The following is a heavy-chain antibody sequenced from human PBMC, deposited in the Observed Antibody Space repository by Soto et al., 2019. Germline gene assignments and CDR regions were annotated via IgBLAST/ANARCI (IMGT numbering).Heavy chain of an antibody. Sequence: QVQLQQWGAGLLKPSETLSLTCAVYGGSFSGYYWTWIRQTPGKGLEWIGEIHHSGRTNYNPSLKSRVSISANPSKTQFSLNLTSVTAADTAVYYCARGECSSNYCFTRWALDIWGQGTVVTVSS. CDR1: GGSFSGYY. CDR2: IHHSGRT. CDR3: ARGECSSNYCFTRWALDI. D-gene: IGHD2-2*01. J-gene: IGHJ3*02. V-gene: IGHV4-34*01.